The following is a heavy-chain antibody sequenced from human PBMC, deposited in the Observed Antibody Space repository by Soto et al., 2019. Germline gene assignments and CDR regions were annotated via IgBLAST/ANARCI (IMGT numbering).Heavy chain of an antibody. CDR1: GYTFTSYG. Sequence: ASVKVSCKASGYTFTSYGISWVRQAPGQGLEWMGWISAYNGNTNYAQKLQGRVTMTTDTSTSTAYMELRSLRSDDTAVYYCAREPPIFGVVIPDYYYYYGMDVWGQGTTVTVSS. CDR3: AREPPIFGVVIPDYYYYYGMDV. V-gene: IGHV1-18*04. CDR2: ISAYNGNT. J-gene: IGHJ6*02. D-gene: IGHD3-3*01.